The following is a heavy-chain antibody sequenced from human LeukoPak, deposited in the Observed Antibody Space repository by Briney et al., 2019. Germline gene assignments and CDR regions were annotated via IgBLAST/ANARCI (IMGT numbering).Heavy chain of an antibody. D-gene: IGHD5-12*01. CDR2: IYYSGST. Sequence: SGTLSLTCTVSGGSISSRSYYWGWIPQPPGKGLEWCGSIYYSGSTYYNPSLKSRVTISVDTSKNQFSLKLSSVTAADTAVYYCASFIVATDYYFDYWGQGTLVTVSP. CDR1: GGSISSRSYY. J-gene: IGHJ4*02. CDR3: ASFIVATDYYFDY. V-gene: IGHV4-39*01.